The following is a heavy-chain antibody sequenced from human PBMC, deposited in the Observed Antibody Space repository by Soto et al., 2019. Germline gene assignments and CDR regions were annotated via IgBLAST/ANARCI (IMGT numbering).Heavy chain of an antibody. CDR1: GYTFTSYD. V-gene: IGHV1-8*01. CDR3: ARGQPALYDFWSGYYTPYYYYYMDV. J-gene: IGHJ6*03. Sequence: GASVKVSCKASGYTFTSYDINWVRQATGQGLEWMGWMNPNSGNTGYAQKFQGRVTMTRNTSISTAYMELSSLRSEDTAVYYCARGQPALYDFWSGYYTPYYYYYMDVWGKGTTVTVSS. CDR2: MNPNSGNT. D-gene: IGHD3-3*01.